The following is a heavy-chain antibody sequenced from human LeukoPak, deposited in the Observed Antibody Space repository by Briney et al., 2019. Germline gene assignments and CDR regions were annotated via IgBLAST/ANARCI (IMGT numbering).Heavy chain of an antibody. CDR1: GFTFSRYS. CDR2: ISGSSSTI. J-gene: IGHJ5*02. Sequence: GGSLRLSCAASGFTFSRYSMDWVRQAPGKGLEWVSYISGSSSTIYYADSVKGRFTISRDNSKNTLYLQMNSLRAEDTAVYYCAKVGLGTTVTSWFDPWGQGTLVTVSS. V-gene: IGHV3-48*01. CDR3: AKVGLGTTVTSWFDP. D-gene: IGHD4-17*01.